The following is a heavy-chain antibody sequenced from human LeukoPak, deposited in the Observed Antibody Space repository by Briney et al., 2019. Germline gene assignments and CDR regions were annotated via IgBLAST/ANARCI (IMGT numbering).Heavy chain of an antibody. D-gene: IGHD3-22*01. Sequence: ASVKVSCKASGYTFTAYYIHWVRQAPGQGLESMGRMNPNSRGTNYAQKFQGRVTMTTDTSISTAYMELSRLKSDDTAVYYCASVTYYDSSGYYLGDYWGQGTLVTVSS. CDR1: GYTFTAYY. V-gene: IGHV1-2*06. CDR2: MNPNSRGT. J-gene: IGHJ4*02. CDR3: ASVTYYDSSGYYLGDY.